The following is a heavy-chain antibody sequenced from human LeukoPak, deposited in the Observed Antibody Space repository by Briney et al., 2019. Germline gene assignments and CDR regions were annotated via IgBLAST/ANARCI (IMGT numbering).Heavy chain of an antibody. J-gene: IGHJ6*02. CDR1: GFTFSSYS. CDR3: AREYCSSTSCYRDYYYGMDV. D-gene: IGHD2-2*01. Sequence: GGSLRLSCAASGFTFSSYSMNWVRQAPGKGLEWVAVISYDGSNKYYADSVKGRFTISRDNSNNTLYLQMNSLRAEDTAVYYCAREYCSSTSCYRDYYYGMDVWGQGTTVTVSS. CDR2: ISYDGSNK. V-gene: IGHV3-30*03.